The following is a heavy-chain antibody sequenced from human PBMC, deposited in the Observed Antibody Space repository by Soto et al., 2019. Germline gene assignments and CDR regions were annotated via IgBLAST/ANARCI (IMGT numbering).Heavy chain of an antibody. CDR1: GGSYRSCS. J-gene: IGHJ3*02. CDR2: TIPILGTS. D-gene: IGHD3-22*01. Sequence: SCEASGGSYRSCSSMWVRQETGKGLEWVGGTIPILGTSDYAQRFRGRVTITADASTSTAYMELSSLRSEDTAVYYCARGQTYYSASSGYHRGGDDAFPIWANGTMVTVFS. CDR3: ARGQTYYSASSGYHRGGDDAFPI. V-gene: IGHV1-69*01.